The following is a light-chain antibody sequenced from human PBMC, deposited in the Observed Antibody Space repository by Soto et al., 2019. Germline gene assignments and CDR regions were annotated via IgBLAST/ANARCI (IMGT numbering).Light chain of an antibody. V-gene: IGKV3-11*01. CDR1: QSVSSY. Sequence: EIVLTQSPATLSLSPGERATLSCRASQSVSSYLAWYQQKPGQAPRLLIYDASNRATGIPARFSGSVSGTDFTLTISSLEPEDFAVYYCQQRSNWLPVTFGPGTKVDIK. CDR3: QQRSNWLPVT. CDR2: DAS. J-gene: IGKJ3*01.